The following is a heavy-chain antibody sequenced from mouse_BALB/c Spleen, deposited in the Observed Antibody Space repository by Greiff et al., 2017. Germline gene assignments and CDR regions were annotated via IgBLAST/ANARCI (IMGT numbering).Heavy chain of an antibody. Sequence: QVHVKQSGAELMKPGASVKISCKATGYTFSSYWIEWVKQRPGHGLEWIGEILPGSGSTNYNEKFKGKATFTADTSSNTAYMQLSSLTSEDSAVYYCARGGGNYVGAWFAYWGQGTLVTVSA. CDR3: ARGGGNYVGAWFAY. D-gene: IGHD2-1*01. CDR1: GYTFSSYW. V-gene: IGHV1-9*01. J-gene: IGHJ3*01. CDR2: ILPGSGST.